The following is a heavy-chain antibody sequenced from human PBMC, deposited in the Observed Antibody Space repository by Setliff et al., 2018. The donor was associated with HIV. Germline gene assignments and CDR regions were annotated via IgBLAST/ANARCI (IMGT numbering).Heavy chain of an antibody. V-gene: IGHV1-3*01. Sequence: ASVKVSCKASGYTFTSYAMHWVRQAPGQRLEWMGWINAGNGNTKYSQKFQGRVTITRDTSASTAYMEVSSLRSEDTAVYYCARGASSSAVYYYYYYMDVWGKGTTVTVSS. CDR3: ARGASSSAVYYYYYYMDV. CDR2: INAGNGNT. CDR1: GYTFTSYA. D-gene: IGHD6-6*01. J-gene: IGHJ6*03.